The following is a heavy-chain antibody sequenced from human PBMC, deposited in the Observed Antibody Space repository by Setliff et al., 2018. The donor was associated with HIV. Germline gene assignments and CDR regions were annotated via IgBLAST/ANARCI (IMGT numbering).Heavy chain of an antibody. D-gene: IGHD5-12*01. CDR3: ARGGYNGYESPFDD. J-gene: IGHJ4*02. Sequence: SETLSLTCIVSGDPINSGGYYWSWIRQRPGKALEWIGHIYYSGNTHYSPSLKSRLTMSLDRSQNHFFLRLRSVTAADTAVYYCARGGYNGYESPFDDWGLGTLVTVSS. V-gene: IGHV4-31*03. CDR1: GDPINSGGYY. CDR2: IYYSGNT.